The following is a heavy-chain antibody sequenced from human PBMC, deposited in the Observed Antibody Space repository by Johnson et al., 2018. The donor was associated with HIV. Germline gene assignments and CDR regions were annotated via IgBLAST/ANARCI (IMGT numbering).Heavy chain of an antibody. Sequence: QMQLVESGGGGVQPGRSLRLSCVVSGVTFSTYAMHWVRQAPGKGLEWVAVMSYGGSNKYYADSVKGRFTVSRDNSKNTLYLQMNSLRADDTAVYYCARKKDAAVDIWGQGTMVTVSS. CDR2: MSYGGSNK. CDR3: ARKKDAAVDI. V-gene: IGHV3-30*04. J-gene: IGHJ3*02. CDR1: GVTFSTYA.